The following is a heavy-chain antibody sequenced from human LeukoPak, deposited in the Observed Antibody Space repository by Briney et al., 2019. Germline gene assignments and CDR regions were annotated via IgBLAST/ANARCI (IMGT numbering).Heavy chain of an antibody. CDR1: DGSTSCYF. Sequence: SEPLSLSCASSDGSTSCYFGCWIRQPPERGLERVWNLYCGGSTNYNPSLKSRVTISVDTSKNQFSLKLSSVTAADTAVYYCARLLYDDCWSGPLMEVWGRGTTATVSS. J-gene: IGHJ6*03. D-gene: IGHD3-3*01. V-gene: IGHV4-59*08. CDR3: ARLLYDDCWSGPLMEV. CDR2: LYCGGST.